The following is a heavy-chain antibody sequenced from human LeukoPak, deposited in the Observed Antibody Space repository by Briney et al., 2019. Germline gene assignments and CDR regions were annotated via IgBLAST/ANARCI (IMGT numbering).Heavy chain of an antibody. CDR3: ARDMRPARGYAWFDP. V-gene: IGHV1-18*01. CDR2: ISAYNGNT. Sequence: GASVKGSCMASGYTFTSYGVSWVRQAPGQGLEWMGWISAYNGNTNYAQKLQGRVTMTTDTSTSTAYMELRSLRSDDTAVYYCARDMRPARGYAWFDPWGQGTLVTVSS. J-gene: IGHJ5*02. D-gene: IGHD6-6*01. CDR1: GYTFTSYG.